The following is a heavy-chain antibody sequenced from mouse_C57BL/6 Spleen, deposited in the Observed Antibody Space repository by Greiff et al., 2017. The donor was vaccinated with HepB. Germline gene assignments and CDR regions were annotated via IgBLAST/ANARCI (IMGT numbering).Heavy chain of an antibody. CDR1: GYTFTSYW. V-gene: IGHV1-64*01. Sequence: VQLQQPGAELVKPGASVKLSCKASGYTFTSYWMHWVKQRPGQGLEWIGTIHPNSGSTNYNEKFKSKATLTVDKSSSTAYMQLSSLTSEDSAVYYCARDYYGSSYPGYWGQGTTLTVSS. J-gene: IGHJ2*01. CDR3: ARDYYGSSYPGY. CDR2: IHPNSGST. D-gene: IGHD1-1*01.